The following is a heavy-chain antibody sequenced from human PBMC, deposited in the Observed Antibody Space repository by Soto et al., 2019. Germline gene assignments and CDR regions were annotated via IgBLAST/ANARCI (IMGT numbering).Heavy chain of an antibody. J-gene: IGHJ6*03. CDR1: GYSFSNYW. D-gene: IGHD5-12*01. CDR2: IHPGDSDT. Sequence: GESLKISCKGSGYSFSNYWIGWVRQMPGKGLEWMGIIHPGDSDTRYNPSFQGQVTISADKSISTAYLQWSSLKASDTATYYRARHESPQLGGYDSPYYFYMDVWAKGTTVTVSS. V-gene: IGHV5-51*01. CDR3: ARHESPQLGGYDSPYYFYMDV.